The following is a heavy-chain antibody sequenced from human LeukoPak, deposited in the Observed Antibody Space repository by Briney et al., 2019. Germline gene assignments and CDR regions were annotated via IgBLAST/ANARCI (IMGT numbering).Heavy chain of an antibody. Sequence: SVKVSCKASGGTSSSYAISWVRQAPGQGLEWMGGIIPIFGTANYAQKFQGRVTITTDESTSTAYMELSSLRSEDTAVYYCARGGVGWELRNWFDPWGQGTLVTVSS. D-gene: IGHD1-26*01. J-gene: IGHJ5*02. CDR2: IIPIFGTA. CDR1: GGTSSSYA. V-gene: IGHV1-69*05. CDR3: ARGGVGWELRNWFDP.